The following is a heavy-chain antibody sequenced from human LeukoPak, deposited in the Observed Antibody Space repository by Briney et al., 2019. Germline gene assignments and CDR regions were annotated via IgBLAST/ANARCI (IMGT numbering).Heavy chain of an antibody. CDR2: IYGEGNT. Sequence: GGSLRLSCAASGVAVRTSYMIWVRQAPGKGLEWVSVIYGEGNTYYADSVKGRFTISRDDSKNTLSLQMTSLRAADTAIYYCARDSTTWSRAGYWGRGTLVTVSS. D-gene: IGHD6-13*01. CDR3: ARDSTTWSRAGY. CDR1: GVAVRTSY. J-gene: IGHJ4*02. V-gene: IGHV3-53*01.